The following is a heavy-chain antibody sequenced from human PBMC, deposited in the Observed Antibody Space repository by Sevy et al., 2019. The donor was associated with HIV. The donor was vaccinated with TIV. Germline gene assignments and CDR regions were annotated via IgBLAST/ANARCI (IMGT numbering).Heavy chain of an antibody. J-gene: IGHJ6*02. CDR1: GFTFSSYA. Sequence: GGSLRLSCAASGFTFSSYAMHWVRQAPGKGLEWVAVISSDGSNKCYADSVKGRFTISRDNSKNTLYLQMNSLRAEDTAVYYCARHRGYSYGASGDHYYYYGMDVWGQGTTVTVSS. V-gene: IGHV3-30-3*01. D-gene: IGHD5-18*01. CDR3: ARHRGYSYGASGDHYYYYGMDV. CDR2: ISSDGSNK.